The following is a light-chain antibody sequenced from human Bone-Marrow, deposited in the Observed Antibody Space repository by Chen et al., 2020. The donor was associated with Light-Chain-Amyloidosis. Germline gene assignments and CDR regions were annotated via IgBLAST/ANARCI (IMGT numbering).Light chain of an antibody. V-gene: IGLV3-25*03. CDR2: RDT. J-gene: IGLJ2*01. CDR3: QSADSSGTYEVI. CDR1: DLPTKY. Sequence: SYDLTQPPSVSVSPGQTARISCSGDDLPTKYAYWYQQKPGQAPVLVIHRDTERPSGISERCSGSSSGTTATLTNNRVQAEDEDDYHCQSADSSGTYEVIFGGGTKLTVL.